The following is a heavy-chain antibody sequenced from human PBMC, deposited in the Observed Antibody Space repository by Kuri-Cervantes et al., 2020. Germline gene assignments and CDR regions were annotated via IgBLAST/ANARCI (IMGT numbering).Heavy chain of an antibody. CDR1: GFTFSSYW. V-gene: IGHV3-7*01. CDR2: IKRDGSEK. CDR3: AKGAYGGYTDTLDY. J-gene: IGHJ4*02. D-gene: IGHD4-17*01. Sequence: GGSLRLSCAASGFTFSSYWMSWVRQAPGKGLEWVANIKRDGSEKYYADSVKGRFTLSRDNSRNTLYLQMNSLRAEDTAVYYCAKGAYGGYTDTLDYWGQGTLVTVSS.